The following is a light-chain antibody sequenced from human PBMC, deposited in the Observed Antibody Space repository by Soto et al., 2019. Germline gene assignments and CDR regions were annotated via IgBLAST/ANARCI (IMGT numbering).Light chain of an antibody. Sequence: EIVLTQSPGTLSLSPGERATLSCRASQSITSSYLAWYQQKPCQAPRLLIYGASSRATGIPDRFSGSGSGTDVTLTINRLEPEDFAVYYCQQYGSSPPITFGRGTRLEIK. V-gene: IGKV3-20*01. J-gene: IGKJ5*01. CDR1: QSITSSY. CDR2: GAS. CDR3: QQYGSSPPIT.